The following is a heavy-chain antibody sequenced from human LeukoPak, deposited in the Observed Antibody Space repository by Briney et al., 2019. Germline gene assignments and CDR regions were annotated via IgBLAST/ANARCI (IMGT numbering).Heavy chain of an antibody. CDR2: IYYSGST. J-gene: IGHJ4*02. V-gene: IGHV4-39*07. CDR1: GGSISSSSYY. Sequence: NPSETLSLTCTVSGGSISSSSYYWGWIRQPPGKGLEWIGSIYYSGSTYYNPSLKSRVTISVDTSKNQFSLKLSSVTAADTALYYCASTGYSSIWSPLDYWGQGSLVTVSS. CDR3: ASTGYSSIWSPLDY. D-gene: IGHD6-13*01.